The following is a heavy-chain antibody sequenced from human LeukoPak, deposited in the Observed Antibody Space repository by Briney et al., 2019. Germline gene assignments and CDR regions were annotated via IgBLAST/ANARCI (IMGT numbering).Heavy chain of an antibody. CDR1: GYTFTCYY. D-gene: IGHD2-15*01. Sequence: ASVKVSCKASGYTFTCYYMHWVRQAPGQGLEWMGWINPNSGGTNYAQKFQGRVTMTRDTSISTAYMELSRLRSDDTAVYYCARGGVVAPIEAFDIWGQGTMVTVSS. V-gene: IGHV1-2*02. CDR3: ARGGVVAPIEAFDI. J-gene: IGHJ3*02. CDR2: INPNSGGT.